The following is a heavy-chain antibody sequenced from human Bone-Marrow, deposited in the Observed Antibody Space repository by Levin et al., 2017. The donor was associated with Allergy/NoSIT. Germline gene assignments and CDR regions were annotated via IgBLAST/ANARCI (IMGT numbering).Heavy chain of an antibody. V-gene: IGHV3-23*01. J-gene: IGHJ4*02. CDR3: AKEAGGYALDYFDY. CDR1: RFTFSSYA. D-gene: IGHD5-12*01. Sequence: GESLKISCAASRFTFSSYAMSWVRQAPGKGLEWVSAISGSGGSTYYADSVKGRFTISRDSSKNTLYLQMNSLRAEETAVYYCAKEAGGYALDYFDYWGQGTLVTVSS. CDR2: ISGSGGST.